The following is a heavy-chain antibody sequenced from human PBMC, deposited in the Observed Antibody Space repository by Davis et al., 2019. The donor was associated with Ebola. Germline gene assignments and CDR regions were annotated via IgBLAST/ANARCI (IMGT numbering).Heavy chain of an antibody. V-gene: IGHV3-30*18. CDR3: AKDGTDIVVVVAAYYFDY. J-gene: IGHJ4*02. CDR1: GFTFSSYG. CDR2: ISYDGSNK. Sequence: PGGSLRLSCAASGFTFSSYGMHWVRQAPGKGLEWVAVISYDGSNKYYADSVKGRFTISRDNSKNTLYLQMNSLRAEDTAVYYCAKDGTDIVVVVAAYYFDYWGQGTLVTVSS. D-gene: IGHD2-15*01.